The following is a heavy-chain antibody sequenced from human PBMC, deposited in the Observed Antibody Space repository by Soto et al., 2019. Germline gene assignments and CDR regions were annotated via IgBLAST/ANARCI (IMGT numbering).Heavy chain of an antibody. D-gene: IGHD3-3*01. CDR3: ARGRYDFWSGYPGGMDV. V-gene: IGHV3-13*05. CDR2: IGTAGDP. Sequence: GWSLRLSCAASGFTFSSYDMHWVRQATGKGLEWVSAIGTAGDPYYPGSVKGRFTISRENAKNSLYLQMNSLRAGDTAVYYCARGRYDFWSGYPGGMDVWGQGTTVTVSS. CDR1: GFTFSSYD. J-gene: IGHJ6*02.